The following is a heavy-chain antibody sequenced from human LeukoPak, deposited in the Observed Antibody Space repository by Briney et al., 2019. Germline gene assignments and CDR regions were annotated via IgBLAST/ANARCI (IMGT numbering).Heavy chain of an antibody. CDR2: ISSSGSTI. J-gene: IGHJ4*02. D-gene: IGHD3-22*01. V-gene: IGHV3-11*01. CDR1: GFTFSDYY. Sequence: GGSLRLSCAASGFTFSDYYMSWIRQAPGKGLEWVSYISSSGSTIYYADSVKGRFTISRDNAKNSLYLQMNSLRAEDTAVYYCARDYYDSSGYSYFDHWGQGTLVTVSS. CDR3: ARDYYDSSGYSYFDH.